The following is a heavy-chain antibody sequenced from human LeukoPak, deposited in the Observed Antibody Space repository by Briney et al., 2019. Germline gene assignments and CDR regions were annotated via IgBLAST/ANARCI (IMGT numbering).Heavy chain of an antibody. CDR1: GFTFSNYW. CDR3: ARGGTVVTPADY. V-gene: IGHV3-74*01. J-gene: IGHJ4*02. D-gene: IGHD4-23*01. Sequence: TGGSLRLSCAASGFTFSNYWMHWVRQAPGKGLVWVSRINNDGSGTTYADSVKGRFTISRDNAKNTLYLQMNSLRVEDTAVYYCARGGTVVTPADYWGQGTLVTASS. CDR2: INNDGSGT.